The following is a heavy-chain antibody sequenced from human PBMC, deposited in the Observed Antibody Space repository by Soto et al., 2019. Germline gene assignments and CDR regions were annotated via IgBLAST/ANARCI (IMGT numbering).Heavy chain of an antibody. Sequence: SQTLSLTCAISGDSVSINSAAWNWIRQSPSRGLEWLGRTYYRSKWYNDYAVSVKSRITINPDTSKNQFPLQLNSVTPEDTAVYYCARDRPWSMLDCSSTSCYRRGYPFDYWGQGTLVTVSS. V-gene: IGHV6-1*01. CDR2: TYYRSKWYN. J-gene: IGHJ4*02. CDR3: ARDRPWSMLDCSSTSCYRRGYPFDY. D-gene: IGHD2-2*02. CDR1: GDSVSINSAA.